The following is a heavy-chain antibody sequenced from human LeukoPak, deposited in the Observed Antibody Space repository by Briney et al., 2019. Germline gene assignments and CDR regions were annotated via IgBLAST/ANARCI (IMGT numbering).Heavy chain of an antibody. Sequence: ASVTVSCTASGYTFTGYYMHWVRQAPGQGLEWMGWINPNSGGTNYAQKFQGRVTMTRDTSISTAYMELSRLRSDDTAVYYCAREWVRLTFSPARIPERDIDVWGQGTTVTVSS. CDR3: AREWVRLTFSPARIPERDIDV. CDR1: GYTFTGYY. CDR2: INPNSGGT. D-gene: IGHD3-10*01. V-gene: IGHV1-2*02. J-gene: IGHJ6*02.